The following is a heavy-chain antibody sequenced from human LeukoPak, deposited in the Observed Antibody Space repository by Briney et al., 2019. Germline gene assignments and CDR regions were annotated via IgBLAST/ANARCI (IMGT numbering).Heavy chain of an antibody. Sequence: GGSLRLSCAASGFTFSNYGMHWVRQAPGKGLEWVAVISYDGGNKYYADSVKGRFTISRDNSKNTLYLQMNSLRAEDTAVYYCARARRGDIVVVVAAPLPDYWGQGTLVTVSS. CDR2: ISYDGGNK. CDR3: ARARRGDIVVVVAAPLPDY. V-gene: IGHV3-30*03. J-gene: IGHJ4*02. CDR1: GFTFSNYG. D-gene: IGHD2-15*01.